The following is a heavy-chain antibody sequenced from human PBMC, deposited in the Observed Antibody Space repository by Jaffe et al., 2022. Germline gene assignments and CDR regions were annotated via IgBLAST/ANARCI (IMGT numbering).Heavy chain of an antibody. V-gene: IGHV3-7*01. J-gene: IGHJ3*02. CDR1: GFTFSSYW. CDR3: ASFWNDDPYRPNDAFDI. D-gene: IGHD1-1*01. Sequence: EVQLVESGGGLVQPGGSLRLSCAASGFTFSSYWMSWVRQAPGKGLEWVANIKQDGSEKYYVDSVKGRFTISRDNAKNSLYLQMNSLRAEDTAVYYCASFWNDDPYRPNDAFDIWGQGTMVTVSS. CDR2: IKQDGSEK.